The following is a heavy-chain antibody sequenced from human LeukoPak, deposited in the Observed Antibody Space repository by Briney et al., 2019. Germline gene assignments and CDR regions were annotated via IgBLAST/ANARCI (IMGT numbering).Heavy chain of an antibody. D-gene: IGHD2-15*01. Sequence: SETLSLTCTVSGGSISSGSYYWSWIRQPAGKGLEWIGRIYTSGSTNYNPSLKSRVTISVDTSKNQFSLKLSSVTAAHTAVYYCARDCSGGSCYSPYYYYYMDVWGKGTTVTVSS. CDR1: GGSISSGSYY. CDR2: IYTSGST. J-gene: IGHJ6*03. CDR3: ARDCSGGSCYSPYYYYYMDV. V-gene: IGHV4-61*02.